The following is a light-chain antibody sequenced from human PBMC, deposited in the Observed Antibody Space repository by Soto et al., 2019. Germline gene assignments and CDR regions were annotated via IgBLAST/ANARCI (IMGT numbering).Light chain of an antibody. CDR3: HQYGNSPSIT. Sequence: EIVMTQSPATLSLSPGERATLSCRASQSVSSSYLAWYQQKPGQAPRLLIYGASNRATGIPDRFSGSGSGADFTLTISRLEPEDFAVYFCHQYGNSPSITFGQGTRLEIK. J-gene: IGKJ5*01. CDR2: GAS. V-gene: IGKV3-20*01. CDR1: QSVSSSY.